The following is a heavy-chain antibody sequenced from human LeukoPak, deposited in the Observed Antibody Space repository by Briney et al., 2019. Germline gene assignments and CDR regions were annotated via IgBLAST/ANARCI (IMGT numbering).Heavy chain of an antibody. J-gene: IGHJ4*03. CDR2: IDHRGDT. CDR1: GGSFSRYY. V-gene: IGHV4-34*01. Sequence: SETLSLTCAVYGGSFSRYYWSWIRQSPGKGLEWIAEIDHRGDTNYNPSVKSRVTISVDTSKDQFSLKVRSLSAADTAVYYCARGATISETGYFDFWGQGTLVTVSS. D-gene: IGHD5-24*01. CDR3: ARGATISETGYFDF.